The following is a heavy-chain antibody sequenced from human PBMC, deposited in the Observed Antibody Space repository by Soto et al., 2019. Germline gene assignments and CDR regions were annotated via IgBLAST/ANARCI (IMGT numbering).Heavy chain of an antibody. Sequence: ASVKVSCKASGYTFTSYYMHWVRQAPGQGLEWMGIINPSGGSTSYAQKFQGRVTMTRDMSTSTAYMELSSLRSEDTAVYYCARHDCVSSSCYYYYYYAMDVWGQGTTVTVSS. V-gene: IGHV1-46*01. J-gene: IGHJ6*02. CDR1: GYTFTSYY. D-gene: IGHD2-2*01. CDR2: INPSGGST. CDR3: ARHDCVSSSCYYYYYYAMDV.